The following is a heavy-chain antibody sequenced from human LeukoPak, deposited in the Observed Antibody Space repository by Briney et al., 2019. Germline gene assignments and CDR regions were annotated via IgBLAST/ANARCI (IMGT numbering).Heavy chain of an antibody. CDR3: ARDPSFVLLWFGELSSPDAFDI. J-gene: IGHJ3*02. CDR2: ISAYNGNT. CDR1: GYTFTNYG. V-gene: IGHV1-18*04. D-gene: IGHD3-10*01. Sequence: ASVKVSCKASGYTFTNYGISWVRQAPGQGLEWMGWISAYNGNTNYAQKLQGRVTMTTDTSTSTAYMELRGLRSDDTAVYYCARDPSFVLLWFGELSSPDAFDIWGQGTMVTVSS.